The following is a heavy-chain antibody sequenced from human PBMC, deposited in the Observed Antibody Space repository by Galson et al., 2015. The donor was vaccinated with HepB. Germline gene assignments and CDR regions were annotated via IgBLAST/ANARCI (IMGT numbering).Heavy chain of an antibody. V-gene: IGHV3-53*01. J-gene: IGHJ3*02. CDR2: IYSAGNT. CDR1: GFTVNTNY. Sequence: SLRLSCAASGFTVNTNYMSWVRQAPGKGLEWVSVIYSAGNTFYADSVKGRFTISRDNSKNTLDLQMNSLRAEDTALYYCARAAVCGHSYGWNAFDIWGQGTMVTVSS. D-gene: IGHD5-18*01. CDR3: ARAAVCGHSYGWNAFDI.